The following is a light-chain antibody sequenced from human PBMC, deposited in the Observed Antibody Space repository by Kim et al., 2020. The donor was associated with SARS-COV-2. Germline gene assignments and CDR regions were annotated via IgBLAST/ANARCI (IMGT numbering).Light chain of an antibody. CDR1: QTISSSY. J-gene: IGKJ1*01. V-gene: IGKV3-20*01. CDR2: GAS. CDR3: KQSGASPPWT. Sequence: IVLTQSPGILSLSPGERATLSCKTSQTISSSYLAWYQQKPGQPPRLLIYGASSRATGIPDRFGGSGSGTDFTLTISGLEPEDFAVYYCKQSGASPPWTFGQGTKVDIK.